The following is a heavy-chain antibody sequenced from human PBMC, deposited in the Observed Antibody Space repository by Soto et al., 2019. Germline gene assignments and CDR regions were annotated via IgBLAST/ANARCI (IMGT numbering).Heavy chain of an antibody. J-gene: IGHJ1*01. Sequence: PGGSLRLSCAAYGLTLSCYWMSWVRQAPGKGLEWVANIKEDGSEKSYVDSVKGRFTISRDNAKNSLFLQMTSLRVEDKAVYYCVAHSRSRPSDWGQGTLVTVSS. CDR2: IKEDGSEK. CDR1: GLTLSCYW. D-gene: IGHD3-22*01. CDR3: VAHSRSRPSD. V-gene: IGHV3-7*01.